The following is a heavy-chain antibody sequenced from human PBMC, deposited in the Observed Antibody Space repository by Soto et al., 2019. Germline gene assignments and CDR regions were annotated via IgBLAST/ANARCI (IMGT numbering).Heavy chain of an antibody. V-gene: IGHV5-10-1*01. Sequence: PGESLKISCKGCGYNFTSYWISWVRQMPGKGLEWMGRIDPSDSYTNYSPSFQGHVTISADKSISTAYLQWSSLKASDTAMYYCARNKYYRSYYYGMDVWGQLTTVTASS. CDR3: ARNKYYRSYYYGMDV. J-gene: IGHJ6*02. CDR2: IDPSDSYT. D-gene: IGHD3-10*01. CDR1: GYNFTSYW.